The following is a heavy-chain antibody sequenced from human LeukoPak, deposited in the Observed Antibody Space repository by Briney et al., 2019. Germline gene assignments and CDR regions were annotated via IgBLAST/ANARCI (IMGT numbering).Heavy chain of an antibody. J-gene: IGHJ4*02. CDR1: GGSISSYY. CDR2: IYYSGST. Sequence: SETLSLTCTVSGGSISSYYWSWIRQPPGKGLEWIGYIYYSGSTNYNPSLKSRVTISVDTSKNQFSLKLSSVTAADTAVYYCARARSRVIAAAQWGQGTLVIVS. CDR3: ARARSRVIAAAQ. V-gene: IGHV4-59*08. D-gene: IGHD6-13*01.